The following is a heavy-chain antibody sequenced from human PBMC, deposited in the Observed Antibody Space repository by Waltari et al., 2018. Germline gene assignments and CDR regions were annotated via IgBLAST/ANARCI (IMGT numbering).Heavy chain of an antibody. CDR2: ISYDGSNK. J-gene: IGHJ6*02. V-gene: IGHV3-30-3*01. D-gene: IGHD1-26*01. CDR1: GFTFSSYA. Sequence: QVQLVESGGGVVQPGRSLRLSCAASGFTFSSYAMHWVRQAPGKGLEWVAVISYDGSNKYDADSVKGRFTSSRDNSKNTLYLQMNSLRAEDTAVYYCARDSGSYGIHYGMDVWGQGTTVTVSS. CDR3: ARDSGSYGIHYGMDV.